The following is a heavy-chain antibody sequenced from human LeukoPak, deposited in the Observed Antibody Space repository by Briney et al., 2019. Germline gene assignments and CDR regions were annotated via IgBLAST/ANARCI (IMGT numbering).Heavy chain of an antibody. D-gene: IGHD6-13*01. CDR2: IYYSGST. J-gene: IGHJ4*02. Sequence: SGTLCLTCAASGCSISSSSYYWGWIRQPPGKGLVWIGSIYYSGSTYYNPSLKSRVTISVDTSKNQFSLKLSSVAAADTAAYYCARHERIAAAGAYFDYWGQGTLVTASS. V-gene: IGHV4-39*01. CDR3: ARHERIAAAGAYFDY. CDR1: GCSISSSSYY.